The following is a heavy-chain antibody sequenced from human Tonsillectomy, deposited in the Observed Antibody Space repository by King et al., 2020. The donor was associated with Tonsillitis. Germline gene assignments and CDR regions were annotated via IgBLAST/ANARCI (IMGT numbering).Heavy chain of an antibody. Sequence: QLVQSGGGVVQPGRSLRLSCAASGFLFNSYAIHWVRQAPGKGLEWVTVISDDGDKKYYADSVKGRFTISSDNFKNTLYLQINSLRPEDTAIYYCARDTHKYSTSWSYAFHIWGQGTLVTVSS. CDR3: ARDTHKYSTSWSYAFHI. CDR1: GFLFNSYA. J-gene: IGHJ3*02. CDR2: ISDDGDKK. V-gene: IGHV3-30-3*01. D-gene: IGHD2-2*01.